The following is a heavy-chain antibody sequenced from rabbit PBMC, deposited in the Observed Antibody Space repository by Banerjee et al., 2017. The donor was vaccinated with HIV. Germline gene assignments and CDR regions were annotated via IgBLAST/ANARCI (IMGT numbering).Heavy chain of an antibody. CDR3: ARETGYAGYGYAHFNL. CDR2: IDVGVSGGT. CDR1: GFSFSNKYV. Sequence: ESGGGLVTPEGSLTLTCKASGFSFSNKYVMCWVRQAPGKGPEWIACIDVGVSGGTYYASWASGRFTISKTSWTTVTLQMTSLTAADTATYFCARETGYAGYGYAHFNLWGQGTLVTVS. V-gene: IGHV1S45*01. J-gene: IGHJ4*01. D-gene: IGHD6-1*01.